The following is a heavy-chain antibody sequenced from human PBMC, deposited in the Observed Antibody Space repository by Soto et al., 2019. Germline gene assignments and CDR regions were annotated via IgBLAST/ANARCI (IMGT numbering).Heavy chain of an antibody. D-gene: IGHD3-10*01. CDR2: IYPGDSDT. J-gene: IGHJ6*02. Sequence: PGEPLKISCKGSGYSFTSYWIGWVRQMPGKGLEWMGIIYPGDSDTRYSPSFQGQVTISADKSISTAYLQWSSLKASDTAMYYCARRPLWFLDGMDVWGQGTTVTVSS. CDR3: ARRPLWFLDGMDV. CDR1: GYSFTSYW. V-gene: IGHV5-51*01.